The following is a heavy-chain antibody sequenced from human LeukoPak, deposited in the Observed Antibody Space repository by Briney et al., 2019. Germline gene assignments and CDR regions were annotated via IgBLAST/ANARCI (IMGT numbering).Heavy chain of an antibody. Sequence: SGPTLVNPTQTLTLTCTFSVFSLSTSGVGVGWIRQPPGKALEWLALIYWNDDKRYSPSLKSRLTITKDTSKNQVVLTMTNMDPVDTATYYCAHHAASTLDYYDSSGYYSDYWGQGTLVTVSS. CDR3: AHHAASTLDYYDSSGYYSDY. CDR2: IYWNDDK. V-gene: IGHV2-5*01. D-gene: IGHD3-22*01. J-gene: IGHJ4*02. CDR1: VFSLSTSGVG.